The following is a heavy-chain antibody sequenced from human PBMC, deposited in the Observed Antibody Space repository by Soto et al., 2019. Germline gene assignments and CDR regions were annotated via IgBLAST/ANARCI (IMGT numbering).Heavy chain of an antibody. CDR3: ARDLRITMVRGVPYYYYYMDV. D-gene: IGHD3-10*01. Sequence: GGSLRLSCAASVFTVSNNYMTWVRQAPGKGLEWVSVIYSGGSTYYADSVKGRFTISRDNSKNTLYLQMNSLRAEDTAVYYCARDLRITMVRGVPYYYYYMDVWGKGTTVTVSS. J-gene: IGHJ6*03. CDR2: IYSGGST. CDR1: VFTVSNNY. V-gene: IGHV3-66*01.